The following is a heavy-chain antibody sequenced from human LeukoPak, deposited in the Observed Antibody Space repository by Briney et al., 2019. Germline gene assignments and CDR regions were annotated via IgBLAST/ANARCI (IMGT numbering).Heavy chain of an antibody. J-gene: IGHJ3*02. CDR2: IGGSGGST. V-gene: IGHV3-23*01. CDR3: ARDIEDASGREGEPDAFDI. D-gene: IGHD3-10*01. CDR1: GFTFSSYA. Sequence: SGGSLRLSCAASGFTFSSYAMTWVRQAPGKGLEWVSAIGGSGGSTYYADSVKSRFTISRDNSKNTLYLQMNSLRVEDTSVYYCARDIEDASGREGEPDAFDIWGQGTVVTVSS.